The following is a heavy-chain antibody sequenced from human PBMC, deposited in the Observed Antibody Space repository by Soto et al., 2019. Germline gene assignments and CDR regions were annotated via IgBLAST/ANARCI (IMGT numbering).Heavy chain of an antibody. Sequence: QVQLVQSGAEVKKPGASVKISCKASGYTFTSYTMNWVRQAPGQRLEWMGWINPDNGNTKSSQKFQDRVIITRDTSASTAYMALSSLRAEDTAVYYCARGIATGQLDPWGQGPLVTVSS. CDR3: ARGIATGQLDP. V-gene: IGHV1-3*01. CDR2: INPDNGNT. D-gene: IGHD2-15*01. J-gene: IGHJ5*02. CDR1: GYTFTSYT.